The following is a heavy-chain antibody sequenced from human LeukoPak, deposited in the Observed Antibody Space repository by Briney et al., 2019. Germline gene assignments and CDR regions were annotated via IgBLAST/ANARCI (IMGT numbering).Heavy chain of an antibody. CDR1: GGSFSGYY. J-gene: IGHJ4*02. CDR2: INHSGST. D-gene: IGHD3-3*01. CDR3: AKPGLDFWSDPYGGYFDY. Sequence: SETLSLTCAVYGGSFSGYYWSWIRQPPGKGLEWIGEINHSGSTNYNPSLKSRVTISVDTSKNQFSLKLSSVTAADTAVYYCAKPGLDFWSDPYGGYFDYWGQGTLVTVSS. V-gene: IGHV4-34*01.